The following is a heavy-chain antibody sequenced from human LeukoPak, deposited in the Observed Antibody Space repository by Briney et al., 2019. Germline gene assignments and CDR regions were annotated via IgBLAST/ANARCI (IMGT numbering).Heavy chain of an antibody. D-gene: IGHD1-14*01. CDR3: ASISVRTPNLDY. CDR1: GFTFSSYW. V-gene: IGHV3-74*01. J-gene: IGHJ4*02. Sequence: PGGSLRLSCAASGFTFSSYWMHWVRQAPGKGLVWVSRINSDGSSTSYADSVKGRFTISRDNAKNTLYLQMNSLRAEDTAVYYCASISVRTPNLDYWGQGTLVTVSS. CDR2: INSDGSST.